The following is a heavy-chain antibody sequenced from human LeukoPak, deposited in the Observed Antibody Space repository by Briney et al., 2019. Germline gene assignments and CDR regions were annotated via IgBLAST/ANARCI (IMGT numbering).Heavy chain of an antibody. J-gene: IGHJ4*02. CDR1: GFTFSTYW. D-gene: IGHD3-22*01. V-gene: IGHV3-7*01. CDR3: ATIVVVSATLPDY. CDR2: IKQDGSEK. Sequence: GGSLRLTCAASGFTFSTYWMSWVRQAPGKGLEWVANIKQDGSEKYYVDYVKGRFTISRDNAKNSLYLQMNSLRAEDTAVYYCATIVVVSATLPDYWGQGTLVTVSS.